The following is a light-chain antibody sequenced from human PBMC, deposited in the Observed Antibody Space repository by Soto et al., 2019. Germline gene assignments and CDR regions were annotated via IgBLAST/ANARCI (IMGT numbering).Light chain of an antibody. CDR2: EAS. J-gene: IGKJ1*01. Sequence: DIQMTQSPSTLSASVGDRFTITCRASQSISIYLAWYQQKPGTAPKLLTYEASSLESGVPSRFSGSGSGTEFTLTISSLQPDDFATYYCQQYNSYPWTFGQGTKVDIK. V-gene: IGKV1-5*03. CDR3: QQYNSYPWT. CDR1: QSISIY.